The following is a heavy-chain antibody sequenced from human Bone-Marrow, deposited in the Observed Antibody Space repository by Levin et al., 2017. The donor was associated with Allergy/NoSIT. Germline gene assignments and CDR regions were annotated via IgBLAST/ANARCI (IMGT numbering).Heavy chain of an antibody. D-gene: IGHD4-17*01. Sequence: GGSLRLSCAASGFTFSNHWMIWVRQTPRKGLECVAHIKQDGDEKTYMDSVKGRFTISRDNAENSLYLQMRSLRVEDTAVYYCVGGPNYGDRPDFFEYWGQGTLVTVSS. J-gene: IGHJ4*02. CDR2: IKQDGDEK. CDR1: GFTFSNHW. V-gene: IGHV3-7*01. CDR3: VGGPNYGDRPDFFEY.